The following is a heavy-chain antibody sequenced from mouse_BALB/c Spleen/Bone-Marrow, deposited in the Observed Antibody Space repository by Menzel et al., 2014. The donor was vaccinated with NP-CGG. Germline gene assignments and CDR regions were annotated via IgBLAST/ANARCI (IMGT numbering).Heavy chain of an antibody. CDR1: GFTFSDYY. Sequence: EVKVVESGGGLVKPGGSLKLSCAASGFTFSDYYMYWVRQTPEKRLEWVATISDGGSYTYYPDSVKGRFTISRDNAKNNLYLQMSSLKSEDTAMYYCARVFYDYFDYWGQGTTLTVSS. V-gene: IGHV5-4*02. CDR2: ISDGGSYT. D-gene: IGHD2-4*01. J-gene: IGHJ2*01. CDR3: ARVFYDYFDY.